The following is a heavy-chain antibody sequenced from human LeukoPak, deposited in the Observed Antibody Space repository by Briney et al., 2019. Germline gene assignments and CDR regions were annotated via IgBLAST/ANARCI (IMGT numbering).Heavy chain of an antibody. D-gene: IGHD2-2*01. Sequence: PSETLSLTCTVSGGSISSSSYYWGWIRQPPGKGLEWIGSIYDSGSTYYNPSLKSRVTISVDTSKNQFSLKLSSVTAADTAVYYCARRDIVVVPAAMGGGYFDYWGQGTLVTVSS. CDR3: ARRDIVVVPAAMGGGYFDY. CDR1: GGSISSSSYY. J-gene: IGHJ4*02. V-gene: IGHV4-39*01. CDR2: IYDSGST.